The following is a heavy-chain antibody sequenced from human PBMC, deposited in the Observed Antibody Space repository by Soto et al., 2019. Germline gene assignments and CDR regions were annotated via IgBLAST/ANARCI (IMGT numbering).Heavy chain of an antibody. D-gene: IGHD1-26*01. V-gene: IGHV4-61*01. CDR3: ARVSGINSGSSPYYYYYGMDV. CDR1: GGSVSSGSYY. J-gene: IGHJ6*02. CDR2: IYYSGST. Sequence: QVQLQESGPGLVKPSETLSLTCTVSGGSVSSGSYYWSWIRQPPGKGLEWIGYIYYSGSTNYNPSLKSRLTISVETSKNQCSLKLSSVTAADTAVYYCARVSGINSGSSPYYYYYGMDVWGQGTTVTVSS.